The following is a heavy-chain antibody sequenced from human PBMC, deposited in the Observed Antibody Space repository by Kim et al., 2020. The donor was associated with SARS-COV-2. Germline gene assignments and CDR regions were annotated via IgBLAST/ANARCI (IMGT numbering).Heavy chain of an antibody. CDR3: AKLGGAVLSDF. D-gene: IGHD1-26*01. Sequence: GGSLRLSCVASGFIFSSCGMHWVRQAPGKGLEWVSGIGGSGSTTYYGDSVKGRFTISRDNSKNTLYLQMNSLRADDTAVYFCAKLGGAVLSDFWGHGTLV. CDR2: IGGSGSTT. J-gene: IGHJ4*01. CDR1: GFIFSSCG. V-gene: IGHV3-23*01.